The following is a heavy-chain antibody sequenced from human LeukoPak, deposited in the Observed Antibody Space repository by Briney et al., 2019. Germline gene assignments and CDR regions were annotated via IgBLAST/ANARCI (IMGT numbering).Heavy chain of an antibody. D-gene: IGHD2-21*02. CDR1: GFTFSSYA. Sequence: GGSLRLSCAASGFTFSSYAMHWVRQAPGKGLEWVAVISYDGSNKYYADSVKGRFTISRDNSKNTLYLQMNSLRAEDTAVYYCARAGSKGDDAFDIWGQGTMVTVSS. CDR3: ARAGSKGDDAFDI. V-gene: IGHV3-30-3*01. CDR2: ISYDGSNK. J-gene: IGHJ3*02.